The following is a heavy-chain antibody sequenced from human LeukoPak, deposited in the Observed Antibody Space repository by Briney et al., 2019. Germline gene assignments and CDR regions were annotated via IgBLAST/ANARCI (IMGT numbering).Heavy chain of an antibody. CDR2: IYHSGST. J-gene: IGHJ4*02. CDR3: AGQDYYDSSGYYYSLGHFDY. Sequence: SETLSLTCTVSGYSISSGYYWGWIRQPPGKGLEWIGSIYHSGSTYYNPSLKSRITISVDTSKNQFSLKLSSVTAADTAVYYCAGQDYYDSSGYYYSLGHFDYWGQGTLVTVSS. D-gene: IGHD3-22*01. V-gene: IGHV4-38-2*02. CDR1: GYSISSGYY.